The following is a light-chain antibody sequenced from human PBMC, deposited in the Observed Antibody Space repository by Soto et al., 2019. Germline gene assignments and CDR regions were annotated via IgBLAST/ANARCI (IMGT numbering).Light chain of an antibody. V-gene: IGKV1-33*01. CDR1: QDIKTF. Sequence: DIQMTQSPSSVSVSVGDRVTLTCQANQDIKTFLHWYQQKPGKAPTVLIYGASYLEPGVPSRFSGTGSGTDFTFPISSLQPEDIATYYCQQYYSFPTVGQGTRLEI. J-gene: IGKJ5*01. CDR2: GAS. CDR3: QQYYSFPT.